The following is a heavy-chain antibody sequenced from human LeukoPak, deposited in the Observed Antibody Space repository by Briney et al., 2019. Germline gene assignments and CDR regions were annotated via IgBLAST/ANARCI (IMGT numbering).Heavy chain of an antibody. Sequence: GGSLRLSCAASGFTFSSYWMSWVRQAPGRGLEWVANIKQDGSEKYYVDSVKGRFTISRDNAKNSLYLQMNSLRAEDTAVYYCARDTGSYGSGSYYLYYYYYYYMDVWGKGTTVTVSS. D-gene: IGHD3-10*01. J-gene: IGHJ6*03. V-gene: IGHV3-7*01. CDR3: ARDTGSYGSGSYYLYYYYYYYMDV. CDR1: GFTFSSYW. CDR2: IKQDGSEK.